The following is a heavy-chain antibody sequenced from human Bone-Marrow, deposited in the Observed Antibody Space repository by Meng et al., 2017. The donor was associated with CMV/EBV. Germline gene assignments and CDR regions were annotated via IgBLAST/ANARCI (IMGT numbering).Heavy chain of an antibody. CDR3: AKKVSGNAPLDY. D-gene: IGHD5/OR15-5a*01. V-gene: IGHV3-30-3*02. J-gene: IGHJ4*02. CDR2: ISYDGSNK. CDR1: GFTFSSYA. Sequence: GGSLRLSCAASGFTFSSYAMHWVRQAPGKGLEWVAVISYDGSNKYYADSVKGRFTISRDNSKNTLYLQMNSLRAEDTAVYYCAKKVSGNAPLDYWGQGTLVTVSS.